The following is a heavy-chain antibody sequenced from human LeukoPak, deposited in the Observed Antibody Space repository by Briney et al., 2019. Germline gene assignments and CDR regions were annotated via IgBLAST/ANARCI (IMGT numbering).Heavy chain of an antibody. CDR2: IRYDGSDK. D-gene: IGHD5-12*01. Sequence: GGSLGLSCAASGFTFNSYGMHWVRQAPGKGLEWVAFIRYDGSDKYYADSVKGRFTISRDNSKDTLYLQMNSLRAEDTAVYHCAKSYESWGQGTLVTVSS. CDR3: AKSYES. CDR1: GFTFNSYG. V-gene: IGHV3-30*02. J-gene: IGHJ4*02.